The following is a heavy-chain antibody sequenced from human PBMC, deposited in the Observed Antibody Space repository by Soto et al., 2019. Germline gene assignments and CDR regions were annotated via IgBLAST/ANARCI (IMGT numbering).Heavy chain of an antibody. V-gene: IGHV4-59*01. Sequence: SETLSLTCTVSGGSISSYYWSWIRQPPGKGLEWIGYIYYSGSTNYNPSLKSRVTLSVDTSKNQFSLKLSSVTAADTAVYYCARAGYDILTGYYSFFDYWGQGTLVTVSS. CDR1: GGSISSYY. CDR2: IYYSGST. J-gene: IGHJ4*02. D-gene: IGHD3-9*01. CDR3: ARAGYDILTGYYSFFDY.